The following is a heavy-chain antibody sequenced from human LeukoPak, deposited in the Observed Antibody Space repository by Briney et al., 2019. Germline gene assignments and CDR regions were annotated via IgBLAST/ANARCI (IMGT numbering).Heavy chain of an antibody. D-gene: IGHD1-26*01. J-gene: IGHJ4*02. V-gene: IGHV3-15*01. CDR1: GFSFSSAW. Sequence: GGSLRLSCAASGFSFSSAWMSWVRQAPGKGLEWVGLIKSETDGGSTDYAAPVKGRFTISRDDSKNTLFLQMNSLETEDTAVYYCTSEGGTFDEPVEYWGQGTLVTVSS. CDR2: IKSETDGGST. CDR3: TSEGGTFDEPVEY.